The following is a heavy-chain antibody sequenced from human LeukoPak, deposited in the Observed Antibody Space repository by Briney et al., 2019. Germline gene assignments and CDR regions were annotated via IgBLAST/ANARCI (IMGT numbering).Heavy chain of an antibody. CDR2: ISAYNGNT. CDR1: GYTFTSYG. D-gene: IGHD3-3*01. CDR3: ARVGPRYFRITIFGVVPYDFDY. V-gene: IGHV1-18*01. Sequence: ASVTVSCKASGYTFTSYGISWVRQAPGQGLEGMGWISAYNGNTNYAQTLQGRVTITTETSTSTAYMELRSLSSDDTAVYYCARVGPRYFRITIFGVVPYDFDYWGQGTLVTVSS. J-gene: IGHJ4*02.